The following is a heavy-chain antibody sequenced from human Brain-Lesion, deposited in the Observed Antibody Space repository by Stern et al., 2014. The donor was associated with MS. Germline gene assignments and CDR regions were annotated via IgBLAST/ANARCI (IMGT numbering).Heavy chain of an antibody. J-gene: IGHJ6*02. CDR3: ARDQRGITIFGVVTDYYYLGMDV. D-gene: IGHD3-3*01. CDR2: INPNTGGT. Sequence: VQLVESGAEVKKPGASVKVSCKTSGYIFTGYYIHWVRQAPGQGLEWQARINPNTGGTKYAQKFQGRVTMSRDTSISTAYVELSSLTSDDTAVYYCARDQRGITIFGVVTDYYYLGMDVWGQGTTVTVSS. CDR1: GYIFTGYY. V-gene: IGHV1-2*06.